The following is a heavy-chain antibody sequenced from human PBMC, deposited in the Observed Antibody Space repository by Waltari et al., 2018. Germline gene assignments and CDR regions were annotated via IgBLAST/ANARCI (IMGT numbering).Heavy chain of an antibody. D-gene: IGHD3-10*01. CDR1: GFNFSTYW. Sequence: EVQLVESGGGLVQPGGSLRLSCAASGFNFSTYWMYWVRQGRGKGLVWVSRINSDGSSTTYADSVKGRFTISRDNAKNTLYLQMNSLRAEDTAVYYCARNPYYYASGNNWFDPWGQGTLVTVSS. J-gene: IGHJ5*02. V-gene: IGHV3-74*01. CDR2: INSDGSST. CDR3: ARNPYYYASGNNWFDP.